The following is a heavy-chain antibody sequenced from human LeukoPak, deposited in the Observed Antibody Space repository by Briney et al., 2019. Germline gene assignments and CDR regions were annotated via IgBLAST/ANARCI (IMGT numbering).Heavy chain of an antibody. V-gene: IGHV4-34*01. Sequence: PSETLSLTCAVYGGSFSGYYWSWIRQPPGKGLEWIGEINHSGSTNYNPSLKSRVTISVDTSKNQFSLKLSSVTAADTAVYYCARGGVFGVVRTYNWFDPWGQGTLVTVSS. J-gene: IGHJ5*02. CDR3: ARGGVFGVVRTYNWFDP. D-gene: IGHD3-3*01. CDR2: INHSGST. CDR1: GGSFSGYY.